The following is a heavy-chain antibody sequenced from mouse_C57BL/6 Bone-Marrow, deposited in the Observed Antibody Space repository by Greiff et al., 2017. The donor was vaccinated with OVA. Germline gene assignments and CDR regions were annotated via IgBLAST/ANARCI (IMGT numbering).Heavy chain of an antibody. J-gene: IGHJ1*03. D-gene: IGHD2-3*01. V-gene: IGHV1-81*01. CDR1: GYTFTSYG. CDR2: IYPRSGNT. Sequence: QVQLQQSGAELARPGASVKLSCKASGYTFTSYGISWVKQRTGQGLEWIGEIYPRSGNTYYNEKFKGKATLTADKSSSTAYMELRSLTSEDSAVYFCAREGGYSWYCDVWGTGTTVTVSS. CDR3: AREGGYSWYCDV.